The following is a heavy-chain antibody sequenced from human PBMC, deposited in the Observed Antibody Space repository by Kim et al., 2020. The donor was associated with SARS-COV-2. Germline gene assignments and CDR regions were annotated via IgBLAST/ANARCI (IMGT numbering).Heavy chain of an antibody. CDR1: GYTFTSYA. J-gene: IGHJ3*02. CDR3: AREWGDGEVDAFDI. V-gene: IGHV1-3*01. Sequence: ASVKVSCKASGYTFTSYAMHWVRQAPGQRLEWMGWINAGNGNTKYSQKFQGRVTITRDTSASTAYMELSSLRSEDTAVYYCAREWGDGEVDAFDIWGQGTMVTVSS. CDR2: INAGNGNT. D-gene: IGHD4-17*01.